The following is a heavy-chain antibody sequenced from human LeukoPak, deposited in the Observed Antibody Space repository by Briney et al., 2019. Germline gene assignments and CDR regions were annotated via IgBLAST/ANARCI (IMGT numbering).Heavy chain of an antibody. CDR2: ISTNGGAT. CDR1: GFTFNNYA. V-gene: IGHV3-23*01. CDR3: AKDKSYGSGSYQFDF. Sequence: GGSLRLSCAASGFTFNNYAMNWVRQAPGKGLEWVSTISTNGGATYYADSVKGRFTISRDNSKNTLYLQMDSLRAEDTAVYYCAKDKSYGSGSYQFDFWGQGTLVTVSS. J-gene: IGHJ4*02. D-gene: IGHD3-10*01.